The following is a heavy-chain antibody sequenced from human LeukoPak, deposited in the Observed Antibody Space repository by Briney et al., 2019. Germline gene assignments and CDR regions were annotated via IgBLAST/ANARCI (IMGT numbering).Heavy chain of an antibody. CDR2: ISSSGST. CDR3: ARGPYSYDSSGAFDI. V-gene: IGHV4-61*02. J-gene: IGHJ3*02. Sequence: SETLSLTCTVSGDSISSGDYYWSWIRQPAGKGLEWIGRISSSGSTNYNSSLKSRVTISVDTSKNQFSLKLSSVTAADTAVYFCARGPYSYDSSGAFDIWGQGTMVTVSS. CDR1: GDSISSGDYY. D-gene: IGHD3-22*01.